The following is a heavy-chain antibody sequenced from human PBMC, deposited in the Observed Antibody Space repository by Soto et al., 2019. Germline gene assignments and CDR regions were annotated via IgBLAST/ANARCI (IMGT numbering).Heavy chain of an antibody. J-gene: IGHJ4*02. CDR1: GASISSTNW. CDR3: ARHIAVPTTRGFDY. CDR2: IFHSGTT. D-gene: IGHD2-15*01. Sequence: QVQLQESGPGLVKPWGTLSLTCAVSGASISSTNWWSWVRQAPGEGLEWIGEIFHSGTTTYNPSLKSRVIISMDTSTNQLSLRLDSVTAADTAVYFCARHIAVPTTRGFDYWGQGTLVTVSS. V-gene: IGHV4-4*02.